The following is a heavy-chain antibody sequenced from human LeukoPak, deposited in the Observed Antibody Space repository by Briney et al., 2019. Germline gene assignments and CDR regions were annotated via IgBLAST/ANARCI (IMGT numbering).Heavy chain of an antibody. CDR1: GYTLTELS. V-gene: IGHV1-24*01. Sequence: VASAKVSCKVSGYTLTELSMHWVRQAPGKGLEWMGGFDPEDGETIYAQKFQGRVTMTEDTSTDTAYMELRSLRSEDTAVYYCATDIYDSSGYYWSPLDYWGQGTLVTVSS. CDR3: ATDIYDSSGYYWSPLDY. CDR2: FDPEDGET. J-gene: IGHJ4*02. D-gene: IGHD3-22*01.